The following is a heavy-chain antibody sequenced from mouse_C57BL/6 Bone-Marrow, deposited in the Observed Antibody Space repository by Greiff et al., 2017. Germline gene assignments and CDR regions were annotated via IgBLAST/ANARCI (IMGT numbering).Heavy chain of an antibody. D-gene: IGHD2-12*01. V-gene: IGHV14-4*01. J-gene: IGHJ2*01. CDR1: GFNIKDDY. Sequence: EVHLVESGAELVRPGASVKLSCTASGFNIKDDYMHWVKQRPEQGLEWIGWIDPENGDTEYASKFQGKATITADTSSNTAYLQLSSLTSEDTAVYCCTPDYSLDYWGQGTTLTVSS. CDR2: IDPENGDT. CDR3: TPDYSLDY.